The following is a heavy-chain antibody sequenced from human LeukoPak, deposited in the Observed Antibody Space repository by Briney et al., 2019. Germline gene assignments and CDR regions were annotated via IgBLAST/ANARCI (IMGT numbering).Heavy chain of an antibody. J-gene: IGHJ4*02. CDR3: ARAIAGSGVFDY. CDR2: INHSGST. V-gene: IGHV4-34*01. D-gene: IGHD3-10*01. CDR1: GGSFSGYY. Sequence: SETLSLTCAVYGGSFSGYYWSWIRQPPGKGLEWIGEINHSGSTNYNPSLKSRVTISVDTSKNQFSLKLSSVTAADTSVYYCARAIAGSGVFDYWGQGTLVTVSS.